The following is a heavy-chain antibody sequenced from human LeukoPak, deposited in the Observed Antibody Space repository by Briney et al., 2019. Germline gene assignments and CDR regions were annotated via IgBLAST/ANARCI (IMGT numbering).Heavy chain of an antibody. V-gene: IGHV4-59*01. Sequence: SETLSLTCTVSGGSISSYYWSWIRQPPGKGQEWIGYIYYSGSTNYNPSLKSRVTISVDTSKNQFSLKLSSVTAADTAVYYCAREGKGRFDYWGQGTLVTVSS. J-gene: IGHJ4*02. CDR2: IYYSGST. D-gene: IGHD1-26*01. CDR1: GGSISSYY. CDR3: AREGKGRFDY.